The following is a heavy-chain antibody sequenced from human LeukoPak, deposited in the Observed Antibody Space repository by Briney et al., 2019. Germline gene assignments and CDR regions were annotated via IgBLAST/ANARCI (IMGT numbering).Heavy chain of an antibody. CDR2: ISGSGGST. CDR1: GFTFSSYA. Sequence: GGSLRLSCAASGFTFSSYAMSWVRRAPGKGLEWVSAISGSGGSTYYADSVKGRFTISRDNSKNTLYLQMNSLRAEDTAVYYCAKVTYYDILTGYYMDYWGQGTLVTVSS. CDR3: AKVTYYDILTGYYMDY. D-gene: IGHD3-9*01. J-gene: IGHJ4*02. V-gene: IGHV3-23*01.